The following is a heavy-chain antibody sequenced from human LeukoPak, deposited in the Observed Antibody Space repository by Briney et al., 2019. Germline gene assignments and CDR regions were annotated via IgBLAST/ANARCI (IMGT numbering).Heavy chain of an antibody. CDR1: GGSFSGYY. CDR3: ARWGLRGAFDI. Sequence: PSETLSPTCAVYGGSFSGYYWSWIRQPPGKGLEWIGEINHSGGTNYNPSLKSRVTISVDTSKNQFSLKLSSVTAADTAVYYCARWGLRGAFDIWGQGTMVTVSS. CDR2: INHSGGT. D-gene: IGHD5/OR15-5a*01. V-gene: IGHV4-34*01. J-gene: IGHJ3*02.